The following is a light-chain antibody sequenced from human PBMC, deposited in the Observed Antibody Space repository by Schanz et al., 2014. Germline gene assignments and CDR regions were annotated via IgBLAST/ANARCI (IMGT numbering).Light chain of an antibody. V-gene: IGLV1-44*01. CDR2: NNN. J-gene: IGLJ1*01. CDR3: QSYDSSLSALYV. Sequence: QSVLTQPPSASGTPGQRVTISCSGSSSNIGSETVHWYQQLPGTAPKLLMYNNNQRPSGVPDRLSGSKSGTSASLAISDLQSEDEADYYCQSYDSSLSALYVFGTGTKLTVL. CDR1: SSNIGSET.